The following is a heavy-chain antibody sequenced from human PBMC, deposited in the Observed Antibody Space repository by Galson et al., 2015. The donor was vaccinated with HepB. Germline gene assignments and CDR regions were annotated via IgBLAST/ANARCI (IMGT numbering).Heavy chain of an antibody. Sequence: SLRLSCAASGFTFGSYGLHWVRQAPGKGLDWVVVISYDGSKKYYADSVKGRFTISRDNSKNTLYLQMNSLRAEDTAVYYCAKVQYNQLLDGEDYYYYAMDVWGQGTTVTVSS. CDR1: GFTFGSYG. D-gene: IGHD2-2*01. V-gene: IGHV3-30*18. CDR3: AKVQYNQLLDGEDYYYYAMDV. J-gene: IGHJ6*02. CDR2: ISYDGSKK.